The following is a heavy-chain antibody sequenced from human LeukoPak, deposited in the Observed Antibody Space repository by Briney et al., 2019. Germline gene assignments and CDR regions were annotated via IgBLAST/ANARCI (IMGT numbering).Heavy chain of an antibody. CDR3: ARELAVSLNCFDP. D-gene: IGHD6-19*01. CDR1: GYTFTRHY. V-gene: IGHV1-46*01. J-gene: IGHJ5*02. Sequence: ASVKVSCKASGYTFTRHYMHWVRQAPGQGLEWVGIINPSGGSTTYAQKFQGRVTMTRDTSTSTVYMELSSLRSEDTAVYYCARELAVSLNCFDPWGQGTLVTVSS. CDR2: INPSGGST.